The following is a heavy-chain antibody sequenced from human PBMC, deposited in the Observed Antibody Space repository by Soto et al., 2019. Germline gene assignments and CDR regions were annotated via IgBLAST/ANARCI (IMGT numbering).Heavy chain of an antibody. CDR1: GYTFTTHG. CDR2: ISGYNGQT. D-gene: IGHD2-21*01. Sequence: QVQLVQSGPEVMKPGASVKVSCKASGYTFTTHGISWARLAPGQGLEWLGWISGYNGQTNYAPRFRDRVTLTTDTSTSTTNMELRSLRSDGTAIYFCARDNRKELWVEGLNAMAVWGQGTTVTVSS. V-gene: IGHV1-18*01. J-gene: IGHJ6*02. CDR3: ARDNRKELWVEGLNAMAV.